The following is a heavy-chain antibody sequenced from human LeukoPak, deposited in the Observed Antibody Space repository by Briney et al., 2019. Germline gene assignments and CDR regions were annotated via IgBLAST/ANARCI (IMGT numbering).Heavy chain of an antibody. CDR3: AKSCSSTSCYAPSPYYYYGMDV. J-gene: IGHJ6*02. Sequence: PGGSLRLSCAASGFTFSSYAMSWVRQAPGKGLEWVSAIGGSGGSTYYADSVKGRFTISRDNSKNTLYLQMNSLRAEDTAVYYCAKSCSSTSCYAPSPYYYYGMDVWGQGTTVTVSS. V-gene: IGHV3-23*01. CDR2: IGGSGGST. CDR1: GFTFSSYA. D-gene: IGHD2-2*01.